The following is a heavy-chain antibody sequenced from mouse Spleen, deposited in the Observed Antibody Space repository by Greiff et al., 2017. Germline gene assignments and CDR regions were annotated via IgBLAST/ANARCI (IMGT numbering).Heavy chain of an antibody. CDR3: ARTSYYGNYHDY. CDR2: IDPSDSET. Sequence: QVQLQQPGAELVRPGSSVKLSCKASGYTFTSYWMHWVKQRPIQGLEWIGNIDPSDSETHYNQKFKDKATLTVDKSSSTAYMQLSSLTSEDSAVYYCARTSYYGNYHDYGGQGTTLTVSS. CDR1: GYTFTSYW. D-gene: IGHD2-10*01. V-gene: IGHV1-52*01. J-gene: IGHJ2*01.